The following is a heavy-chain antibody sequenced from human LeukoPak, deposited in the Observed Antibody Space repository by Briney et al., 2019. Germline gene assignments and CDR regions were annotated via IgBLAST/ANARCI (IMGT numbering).Heavy chain of an antibody. CDR3: AKVDGYYTTGFLDY. CDR1: GFTFSSYA. J-gene: IGHJ4*02. V-gene: IGHV3-23*01. Sequence: PGGSLRLSCAASGFTFSSYAMSWVRQAPGKGLEWVSAISGSGGRTYYADSVKGRFTISRDNSKNTLYLQMNSLRAEDTAVYYCAKVDGYYTTGFLDYWGQGTLVTVSS. D-gene: IGHD1-1*01. CDR2: ISGSGGRT.